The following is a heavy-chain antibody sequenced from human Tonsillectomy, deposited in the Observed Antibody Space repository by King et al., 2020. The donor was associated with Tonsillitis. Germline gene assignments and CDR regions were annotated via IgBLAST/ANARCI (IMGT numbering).Heavy chain of an antibody. CDR1: GGSVSSGSYY. CDR3: ARVQYYYDSSGYYYLAFDI. J-gene: IGHJ3*02. D-gene: IGHD3-22*01. CDR2: IYYSGST. Sequence: VQLQESGPGLVKPSETLSLTCTVSGGSVSSGSYYWSWIRQPPGKGLEWIGYIYYSGSTNYNPSLKSRVTISVDTSKNQFSLKLSSVTAADTAVYYCARVQYYYDSSGYYYLAFDIWGQGTMVTVSS. V-gene: IGHV4-61*01.